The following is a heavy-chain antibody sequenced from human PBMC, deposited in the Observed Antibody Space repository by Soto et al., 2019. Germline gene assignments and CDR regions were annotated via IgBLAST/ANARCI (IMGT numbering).Heavy chain of an antibody. CDR3: AKDRTIASRNFDS. Sequence: GGSLRLSCAACGFTFSDHGMHWVRQAPGKGLEWVSSISGSVGSTFYADSVKGRFTISRDNSMNTLYLQMNSLRAEDTAVYYCAKDRTIASRNFDSWGQGALVTVSS. J-gene: IGHJ4*02. CDR2: ISGSVGST. V-gene: IGHV3-23*01. D-gene: IGHD6-6*01. CDR1: GFTFSDHG.